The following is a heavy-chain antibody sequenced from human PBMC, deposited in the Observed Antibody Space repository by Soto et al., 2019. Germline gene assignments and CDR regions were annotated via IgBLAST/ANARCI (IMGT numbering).Heavy chain of an antibody. J-gene: IGHJ6*02. CDR3: ARDEATPRNYYYYGMDV. CDR2: IYYSGST. V-gene: IGHV4-31*03. D-gene: IGHD5-12*01. Sequence: SETLSLTCTVSGGSISSGGYYWSWIRQHPGKGLEWIGYIYYSGSTYYKPSLKSRVTISVDTSKNQFSLKLSSVTAADTAVYYCARDEATPRNYYYYGMDVWGQGTTVTVSS. CDR1: GGSISSGGYY.